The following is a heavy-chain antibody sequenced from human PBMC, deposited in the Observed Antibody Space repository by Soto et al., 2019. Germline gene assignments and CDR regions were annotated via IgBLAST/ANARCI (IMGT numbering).Heavy chain of an antibody. J-gene: IGHJ3*02. Sequence: PGGSLRLSCAASGFTFSPSAIHWVRQTPGKGLAWVAVIFSDGSNKYYADSVEGRFTISRDNSKSTVYLQMDSLRLEDTAVFYCARDRGTWGSGLDPFDIWGQGTTVTVSS. D-gene: IGHD7-27*01. CDR2: IFSDGSNK. CDR3: ARDRGTWGSGLDPFDI. V-gene: IGHV3-30-3*01. CDR1: GFTFSPSA.